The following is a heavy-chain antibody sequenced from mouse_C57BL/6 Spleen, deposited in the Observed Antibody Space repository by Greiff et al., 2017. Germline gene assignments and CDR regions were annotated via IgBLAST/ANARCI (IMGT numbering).Heavy chain of an antibody. V-gene: IGHV5-6*01. Sequence: EVKLVESGGDLVKPGGSLKLSCAASGFTFSSYGMSWVRQTPDKRLEWVATISSGGSYTYYPDSVKGRFTISRDNAKNTLYLQMSSLKSEDTAMYYCARHDGNSHFDYWGQGTTLTVSS. CDR1: GFTFSSYG. J-gene: IGHJ2*01. CDR3: ARHDGNSHFDY. D-gene: IGHD2-1*01. CDR2: ISSGGSYT.